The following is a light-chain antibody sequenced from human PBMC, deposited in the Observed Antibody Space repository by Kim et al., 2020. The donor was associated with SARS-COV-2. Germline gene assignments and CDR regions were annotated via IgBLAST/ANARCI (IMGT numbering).Light chain of an antibody. J-gene: IGKJ1*01. CDR1: QSISTS. CDR3: QQYNSLWT. V-gene: IGKV1-5*03. CDR2: RSS. Sequence: CASVGERVTITCRASQSISTSLAWYQQKPGKAPKLLIYRSSSLESGVPSRFSGSGSGTEFTLTISSLQPDDFATYYCQQYNSLWTFGQGTKVDIK.